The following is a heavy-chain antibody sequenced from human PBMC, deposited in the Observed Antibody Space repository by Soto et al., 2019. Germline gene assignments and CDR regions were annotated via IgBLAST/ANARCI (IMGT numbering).Heavy chain of an antibody. CDR1: GGTFSRYT. J-gene: IGHJ6*02. D-gene: IGHD2-8*02. CDR3: ASHFTGVLVLGTSPPGGDNFGWDV. V-gene: IGHV1-69*02. Sequence: QVQLVQSGAEVKKPGSSVKVSCKASGGTFSRYTFTWVRQAPGQGLEWMGRIIPIVDIPNYAQKFQGRVTIPADKSTSNGYMELSRLTSDDTAVYYCASHFTGVLVLGTSPPGGDNFGWDVWGQGTTVSVS. CDR2: IIPIVDIP.